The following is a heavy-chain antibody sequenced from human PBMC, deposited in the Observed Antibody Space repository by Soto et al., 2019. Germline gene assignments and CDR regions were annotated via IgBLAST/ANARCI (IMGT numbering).Heavy chain of an antibody. CDR1: GFTFSSYA. J-gene: IGHJ5*02. D-gene: IGHD5-18*01. CDR3: ANARYSYGYDLVS. Sequence: EVQLLESGGGLVQPGGSLRLSCAASGFTFSSYAMTWVRQAPGQGLEWVSAISGSGGSTYYIDSVKGRFTISRDNSKNTLYLQMNSLGAEDTAVYYCANARYSYGYDLVSWGQGTLVTVSS. CDR2: ISGSGGST. V-gene: IGHV3-23*01.